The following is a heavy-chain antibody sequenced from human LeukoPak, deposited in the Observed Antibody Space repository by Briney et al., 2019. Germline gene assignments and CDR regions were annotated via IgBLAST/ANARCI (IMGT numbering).Heavy chain of an antibody. V-gene: IGHV1-69*05. D-gene: IGHD3-9*01. Sequence: SVKVSCKASGGTFSSYAISWVRQAPGQGLEWMGRIIPIFGTANYAQKFQGRVTITTDESTSTDYMELSSLRSEDTAVYYCAREHRPVLRYFDWSPKGAFDYWGQGTLVTVSS. CDR3: AREHRPVLRYFDWSPKGAFDY. CDR1: GGTFSSYA. J-gene: IGHJ4*02. CDR2: IIPIFGTA.